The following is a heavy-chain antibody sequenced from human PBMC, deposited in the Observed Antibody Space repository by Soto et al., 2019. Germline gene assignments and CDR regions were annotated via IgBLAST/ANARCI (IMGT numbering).Heavy chain of an antibody. CDR1: GFTFSDYY. Sequence: QVQLVESGGGLVKPGGSLRLSCAASGFTFSDYYMSWIRHAPEKGLRLVSYISRSGRTIYYPDSVNSGFTMSRDNATNSLYLQMNSLRAEDTAAYYCARARFLPLFGYWGQGNLVTVSS. CDR3: ARARFLPLFGY. V-gene: IGHV3-11*01. CDR2: ISRSGRTI. D-gene: IGHD3-10*01. J-gene: IGHJ4*02.